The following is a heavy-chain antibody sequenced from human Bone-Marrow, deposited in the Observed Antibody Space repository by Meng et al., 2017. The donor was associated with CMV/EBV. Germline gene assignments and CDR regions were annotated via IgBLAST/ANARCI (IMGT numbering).Heavy chain of an antibody. J-gene: IGHJ4*02. V-gene: IGHV3-30-3*01. Sequence: LSLTCAASGFTFSSYAMHWVRQAPGKGLEWVAVISYDGSNKYYADSVKGRFTISRDNSKNTLYLQMNSLRAEDTAVYYCARFIVVVPAAKYYFDYWGQGTLVTVSS. CDR3: ARFIVVVPAAKYYFDY. CDR1: GFTFSSYA. D-gene: IGHD2-2*01. CDR2: ISYDGSNK.